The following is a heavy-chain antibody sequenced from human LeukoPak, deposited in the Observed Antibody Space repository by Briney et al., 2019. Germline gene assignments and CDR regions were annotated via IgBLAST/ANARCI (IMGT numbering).Heavy chain of an antibody. D-gene: IGHD6-19*01. CDR2: VYYRGSA. Sequence: PSETLSLTCTVSGGSISSNYWSWSRQPPGKGLEWIGYVYYRGSANYNPSLKSRVIISIDTSKNQFSLKLSSVTAADTAVYYCARHGSDWTFDYWGQGALVTVSS. CDR1: GGSISSNY. J-gene: IGHJ4*02. CDR3: ARHGSDWTFDY. V-gene: IGHV4-59*08.